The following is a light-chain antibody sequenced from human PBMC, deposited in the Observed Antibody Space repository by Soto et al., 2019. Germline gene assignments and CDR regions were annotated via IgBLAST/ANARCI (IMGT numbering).Light chain of an antibody. CDR2: RNN. CDR1: SSNIGSNY. V-gene: IGLV1-47*01. J-gene: IGLJ2*01. CDR3: AAWDDSLSVV. Sequence: QLVLTQPPSASGTPGQRVTISCSGSSSNIGSNYVYWYQQLPGTAPELLIYRNNQRPSGVPDRFSGSKSGTSASLAISGLRSEDEADYYCAAWDDSLSVVFGGGTQLTVL.